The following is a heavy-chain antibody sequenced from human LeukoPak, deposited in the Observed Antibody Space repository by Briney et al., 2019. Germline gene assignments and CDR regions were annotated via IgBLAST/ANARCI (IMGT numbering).Heavy chain of an antibody. CDR2: INAGNGNT. J-gene: IGHJ4*02. D-gene: IGHD1-1*01. V-gene: IGHV1-3*01. CDR1: GYTFTSYA. CDR3: ARDSGTIPFDY. Sequence: GASVKVSCKASGYTFTSYAMHWVRQAPGQRLEWMGWINAGNGNTKYSQKFQGRVTITRDTSASTAYMELSSLRSEDTAVHYCARDSGTIPFDYWGQGTLVTVSS.